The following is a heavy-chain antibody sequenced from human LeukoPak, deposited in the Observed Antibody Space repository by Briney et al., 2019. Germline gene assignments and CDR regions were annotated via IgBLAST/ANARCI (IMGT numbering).Heavy chain of an antibody. V-gene: IGHV3-23*01. Sequence: GGSLRLSCAASGFTFSTYWVHWVRQAPGKGLEWVSGISGSGGNTFYADSVKGRFTISRDNSKNTLYLQMNSLRAEDTAVYYCAKENGAAVISHFDYWGLGTLVTVSS. CDR3: AKENGAAVISHFDY. CDR2: ISGSGGNT. J-gene: IGHJ4*02. D-gene: IGHD2-21*01. CDR1: GFTFSTYW.